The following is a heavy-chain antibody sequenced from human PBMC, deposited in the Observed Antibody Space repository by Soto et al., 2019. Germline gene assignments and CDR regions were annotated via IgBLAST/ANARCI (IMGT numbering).Heavy chain of an antibody. CDR2: IKQDGSEK. CDR3: ARDDFGVVISFDY. Sequence: GGSLRLSCAASGFTFSSYWMSWVRQAPGKGLEWVANIKQDGSEKYYVDSVKGRFTISRDNAKNSLYLQMNSLRAEDTAVYYCARDDFGVVISFDYWGQGTLVTVSS. CDR1: GFTFSSYW. J-gene: IGHJ4*02. D-gene: IGHD3-3*01. V-gene: IGHV3-7*01.